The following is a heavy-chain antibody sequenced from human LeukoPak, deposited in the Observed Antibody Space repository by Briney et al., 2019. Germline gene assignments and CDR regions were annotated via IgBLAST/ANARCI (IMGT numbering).Heavy chain of an antibody. V-gene: IGHV1-69*04. CDR1: GGTFSSYA. J-gene: IGHJ4*02. D-gene: IGHD2-21*02. CDR3: ARDLPTVTAEV. CDR2: IIPILGIA. Sequence: SVKVSYKASGGTFSSYAISWLRQAPGQGLEWMGRIIPILGIANYAQKFQGRVTITADKSTSTAYMELSSLRSEDTAVYYCARDLPTVTAEVWGQGTLVTVSS.